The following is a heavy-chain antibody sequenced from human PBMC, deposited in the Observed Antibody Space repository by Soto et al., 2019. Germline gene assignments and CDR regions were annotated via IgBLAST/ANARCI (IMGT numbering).Heavy chain of an antibody. J-gene: IGHJ4*02. V-gene: IGHV3-30-3*01. D-gene: IGHD3-10*01. Sequence: GGSLRLSCAASGFTFSSYAMHWVRQAPGKGLEWVAVISYDGSNKYYTDSVKGRFTISRDNSKNTLYLQMNSLRAEDTAVYYCARDHYLDYWGQGTLVTVSS. CDR3: ARDHYLDY. CDR2: ISYDGSNK. CDR1: GFTFSSYA.